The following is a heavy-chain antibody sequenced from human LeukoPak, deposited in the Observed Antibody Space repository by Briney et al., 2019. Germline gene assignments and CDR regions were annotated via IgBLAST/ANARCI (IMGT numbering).Heavy chain of an antibody. J-gene: IGHJ5*02. Sequence: QAGASLRLSCAASGFTFSSYAMSWVRQAPGKGLEWVSAISGSGGSTYYADSVKGRFTISRDNSKNTLYLQMNSLRAEDTAVYYCAKDREPIGDRGRSSWYRIGGSFDPWGQGTLVTVSS. CDR1: GFTFSSYA. V-gene: IGHV3-23*01. CDR3: AKDREPIGDRGRSSWYRIGGSFDP. D-gene: IGHD6-13*01. CDR2: ISGSGGST.